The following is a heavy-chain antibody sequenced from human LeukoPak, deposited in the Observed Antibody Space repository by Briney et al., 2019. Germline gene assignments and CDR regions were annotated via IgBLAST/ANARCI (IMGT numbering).Heavy chain of an antibody. CDR2: ISGSGGST. Sequence: PGGSLRLSCAASGFTFSSYAMSWVRQAPGKGLEWVSAISGSGGSTYYADSVKGRFTISRDNSKNTLYLQMNSLRAEDTAVYYCAKSITMVRGASPDVWGQGTLVTVSS. J-gene: IGHJ4*02. D-gene: IGHD3-10*01. V-gene: IGHV3-23*01. CDR3: AKSITMVRGASPDV. CDR1: GFTFSSYA.